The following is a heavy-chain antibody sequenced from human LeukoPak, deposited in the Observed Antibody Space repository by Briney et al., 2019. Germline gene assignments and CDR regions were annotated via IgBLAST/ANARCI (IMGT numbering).Heavy chain of an antibody. J-gene: IGHJ3*02. CDR3: ARDRPGYKGYYDAFDI. Sequence: PSETLSLTCTVSGGSISSSNWWSWVRQPPGKGLEWIGEIYHSGSTNYNPSLKSRVTISVDKSKNQFSLKLSSVTAADTAVYYCARDRPGYKGYYDAFDIWGQGTMVTVSS. D-gene: IGHD2-15*01. V-gene: IGHV4-4*02. CDR2: IYHSGST. CDR1: GGSISSSNW.